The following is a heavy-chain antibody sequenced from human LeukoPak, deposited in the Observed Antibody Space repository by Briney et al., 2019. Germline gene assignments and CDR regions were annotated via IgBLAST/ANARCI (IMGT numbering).Heavy chain of an antibody. J-gene: IGHJ4*02. Sequence: GGSLRPSCAASGFTFSSFAMSWVRQAPGKGLEWVSSISVSGDSTYYADSVKGRFTISRDDSRNTLFLQMNSLRADDTAVYYCAKRHRSGVAAPYFGYWGQGTLVTVSS. D-gene: IGHD6-6*01. CDR2: ISVSGDST. V-gene: IGHV3-23*01. CDR1: GFTFSSFA. CDR3: AKRHRSGVAAPYFGY.